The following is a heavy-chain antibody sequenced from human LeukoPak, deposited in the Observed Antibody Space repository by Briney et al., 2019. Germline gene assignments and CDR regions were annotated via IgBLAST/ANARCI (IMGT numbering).Heavy chain of an antibody. CDR2: TYYRSKWYN. V-gene: IGHV6-1*01. CDR1: GDSVSSNSAA. Sequence: SQTLSLTCAISGDSVSSNSAAWNWIRQSPSRGLEWLGRTYYRSKWYNDYAVSVKSRITINPDTSKNQFSLQLNFVTPEDTAVYYCARSYRSSGWYYYYYYYGMDVWGQGTTVTVSS. J-gene: IGHJ6*02. CDR3: ARSYRSSGWYYYYYYYGMDV. D-gene: IGHD6-19*01.